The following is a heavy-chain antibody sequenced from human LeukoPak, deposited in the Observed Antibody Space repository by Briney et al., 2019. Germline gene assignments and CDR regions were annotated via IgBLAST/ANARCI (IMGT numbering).Heavy chain of an antibody. CDR3: AKFTSGWFEDC. J-gene: IGHJ4*02. Sequence: GGSLRLSCAASGFTFSSYWMSWVRQAPGKGLEWVANIKQDGSEKYYVDSVRGRFTISRENTKNSLSLQMNSLRAEDTALYYCAKFTSGWFEDCWGQGTLVTVSS. CDR2: IKQDGSEK. D-gene: IGHD6-19*01. V-gene: IGHV3-7*03. CDR1: GFTFSSYW.